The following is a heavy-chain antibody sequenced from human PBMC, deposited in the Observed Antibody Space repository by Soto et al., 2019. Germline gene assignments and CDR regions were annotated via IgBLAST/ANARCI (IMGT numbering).Heavy chain of an antibody. V-gene: IGHV3-23*01. CDR1: GFTFSNHA. J-gene: IGHJ4*02. D-gene: IGHD4-17*01. CDR2: ISGSSGTT. CDR3: AKDGAWRLDS. Sequence: GGSLRLSCAASGFTFSNHAMSWVRQAPGKGLEWVATISGSSGTTYYADSVKGRFTISRDNSKNTLYLQMNSLIAEDTAVFYCAKDGAWRLDSWGQGTLVTVSS.